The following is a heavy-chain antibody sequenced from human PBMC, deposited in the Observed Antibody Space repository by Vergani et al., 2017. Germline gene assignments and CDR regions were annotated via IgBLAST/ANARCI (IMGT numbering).Heavy chain of an antibody. CDR1: GFTFSSYA. J-gene: IGHJ4*02. D-gene: IGHD2-21*01. CDR2: ISGSGGST. Sequence: EVQLLESGGGLVQPGGSLRLSCAASGFTFSSYAMSWVRQAPGKGLEWVSAISGSGGSTYYADSVKGRFTISRDNSKNTLYLQMNSLRAEDTAVYYCAKSNPRLGGVPGILYYWGQGTLVTVSS. CDR3: AKSNPRLGGVPGILYY. V-gene: IGHV3-23*01.